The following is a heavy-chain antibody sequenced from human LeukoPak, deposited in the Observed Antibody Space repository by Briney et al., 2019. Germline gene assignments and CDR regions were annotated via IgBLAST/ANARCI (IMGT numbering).Heavy chain of an antibody. V-gene: IGHV1-46*01. J-gene: IGHJ4*02. CDR2: INPSGGRT. CDR3: ARGGRYGDSHFEY. CDR1: GYTFTSYF. Sequence: GASVKVSCKASGYTFTSYFMHWVRQAPGQGLEWMGVINPSGGRTSYAQNLQGRVTMTRDMSTSTVYMELSSLRSEDTAVYFCARGGRYGDSHFEYWGQGTLVTVSS. D-gene: IGHD4-17*01.